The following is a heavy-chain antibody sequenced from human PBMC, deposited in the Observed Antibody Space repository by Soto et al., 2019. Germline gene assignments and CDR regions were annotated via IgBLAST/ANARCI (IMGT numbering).Heavy chain of an antibody. CDR1: GGSISVGVYF. Sequence: PSETLSLTCTVSGGSISVGVYFWSWIRHHPGKGLEWIGYIYHNGDTYSNPSLKSRVTISVDTSKSQFSLRLNSVTAVDTAMYYCVRGWGTGSYYKVFDIWGQGTMVTVSS. V-gene: IGHV4-31*03. CDR2: IYHNGDT. J-gene: IGHJ3*02. CDR3: VRGWGTGSYYKVFDI. D-gene: IGHD1-26*01.